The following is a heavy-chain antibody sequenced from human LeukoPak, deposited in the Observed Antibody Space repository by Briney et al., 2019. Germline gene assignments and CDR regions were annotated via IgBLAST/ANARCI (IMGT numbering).Heavy chain of an antibody. CDR3: ARVGDGNFDY. J-gene: IGHJ4*02. CDR1: GFTFSDYY. D-gene: IGHD3-16*01. V-gene: IGHV4-59*08. CDR2: IYYSGNT. Sequence: GSLRLSCAASGFTFSDYYMSWIRQPPGKKLEWIGYIYYSGNTNYNPSLKSRVTISIDTSKNQFSQRVSSVTAADTAVYYCARVGDGNFDYWGQGTLVTVSS.